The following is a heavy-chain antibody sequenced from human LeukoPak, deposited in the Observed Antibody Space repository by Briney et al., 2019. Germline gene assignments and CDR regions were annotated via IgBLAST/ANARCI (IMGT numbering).Heavy chain of an antibody. Sequence: ASVKVSCKASGYTLIGYYIHWVRQAPGQGLEWMGWINPNTGSTTYAQNFQGRVTMTLDTSINTAYMELSSLRSDDTAVYYCARDLPVWDAFDIWGQGTMVTVSS. J-gene: IGHJ3*02. CDR1: GYTLIGYY. D-gene: IGHD2-21*01. V-gene: IGHV1-2*02. CDR3: ARDLPVWDAFDI. CDR2: INPNTGST.